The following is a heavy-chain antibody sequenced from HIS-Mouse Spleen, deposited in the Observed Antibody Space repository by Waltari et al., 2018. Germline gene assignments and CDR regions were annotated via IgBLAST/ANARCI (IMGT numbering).Heavy chain of an antibody. CDR1: GCPIRSTRYS. V-gene: IGHV4-39*07. Sequence: QLQLQESGPGLVKPSETLSLTRTGPGCPIRSTRYSLGWIRQPPGKGLEWIGSIYYSGGTYYNPSLKSRVTISVDTSKNQFSLKLSSVTAADTAVYYCAREIPYSSSWYDWYFDLWGRGTLVTVSS. CDR2: IYYSGGT. CDR3: AREIPYSSSWYDWYFDL. J-gene: IGHJ2*01. D-gene: IGHD6-13*01.